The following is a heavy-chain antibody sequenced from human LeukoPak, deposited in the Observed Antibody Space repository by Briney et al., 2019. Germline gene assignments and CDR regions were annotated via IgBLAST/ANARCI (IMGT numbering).Heavy chain of an antibody. Sequence: PSETLSLTCTVSGGSISGYYWTWIRQPAGKGLELIGLTKISGSTNYNPSLKSRVTMSLDTSKNQFSLKMTSVTAADTAVYYCARDGITIFGVGTYYYYMDVWGKGTTVTVSS. V-gene: IGHV4-4*07. J-gene: IGHJ6*03. CDR1: GGSISGYY. CDR2: TKISGST. CDR3: ARDGITIFGVGTYYYYMDV. D-gene: IGHD3-3*01.